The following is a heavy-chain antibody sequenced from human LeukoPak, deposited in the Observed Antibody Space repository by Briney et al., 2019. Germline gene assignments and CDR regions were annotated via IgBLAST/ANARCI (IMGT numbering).Heavy chain of an antibody. CDR3: ARVTAESTGYYRFADY. Sequence: SETLSLTCTVSGGSISTYYWGWIRQPPGKGLEWIGYIYYSGSTNYSPSLKSRVTMSVDTSKSHVSLRLTSVTAADTAVYYCARVTAESTGYYRFADYWGQGTLVTVSS. CDR1: GGSISTYY. D-gene: IGHD3-22*01. CDR2: IYYSGST. J-gene: IGHJ4*02. V-gene: IGHV4-59*01.